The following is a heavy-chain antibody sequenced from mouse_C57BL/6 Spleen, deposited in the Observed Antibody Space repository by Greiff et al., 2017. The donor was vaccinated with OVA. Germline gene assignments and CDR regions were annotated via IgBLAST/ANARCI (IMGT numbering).Heavy chain of an antibody. D-gene: IGHD1-1*01. Sequence: EVQLQESGPGLVKPSQSLSLTCSVTGYSITSGYYWNWIRQFPGNKLEWMGYISYDGSNNYNPSLKNRISITRDTSKNQFFLKLNSVTTEDTATYYCARDLYYYGSSPAWFAYWGQGTLVTVSA. J-gene: IGHJ3*01. CDR1: GYSITSGYY. CDR3: ARDLYYYGSSPAWFAY. V-gene: IGHV3-6*01. CDR2: ISYDGSN.